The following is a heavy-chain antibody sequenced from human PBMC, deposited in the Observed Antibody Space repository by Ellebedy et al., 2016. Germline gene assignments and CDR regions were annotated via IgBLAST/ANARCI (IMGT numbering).Heavy chain of an antibody. CDR2: IWYDGSNK. J-gene: IGHJ4*02. CDR1: GFTFSSYG. D-gene: IGHD6-6*01. Sequence: GESLKISXAASGFTFSSYGMHWVRQAPGKGLEWVAVIWYDGSNKYYADSVKGRFTISRDNSKNTLYLQMNSLRAEDTAVYYCARVLSGREQLVGYWGQGTLVTVSS. CDR3: ARVLSGREQLVGY. V-gene: IGHV3-33*01.